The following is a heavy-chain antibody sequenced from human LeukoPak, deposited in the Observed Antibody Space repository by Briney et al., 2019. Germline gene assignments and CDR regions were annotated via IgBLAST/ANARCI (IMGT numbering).Heavy chain of an antibody. CDR2: IGSSTSYI. CDR3: ARSRGAGPGAYFDY. J-gene: IGHJ4*02. D-gene: IGHD6-19*01. CDR1: GFTFSSYS. V-gene: IGHV3-21*01. Sequence: PGGSLRLSCAASGFTFSSYSMNWVRQAPGKGLQWVSSIGSSTSYIYYADSVKGRFTISRDNAKNSLYLQMSSLRAEDTAVYYCARSRGAGPGAYFDYWGQGTLITVSS.